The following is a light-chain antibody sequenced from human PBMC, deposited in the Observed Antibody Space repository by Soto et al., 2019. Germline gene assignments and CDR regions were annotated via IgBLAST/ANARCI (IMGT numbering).Light chain of an antibody. V-gene: IGKV3-15*01. J-gene: IGKJ4*01. Sequence: ETVMTQSPAALSVSPGEKITLSCRASQSVSRNLAWYQQRPGQTPRLVIYSASTRATGIPVRLSASGSGTEFTLTISSLQSEDFAVYYCQQYHNWHLTFGGGTKVEIK. CDR1: QSVSRN. CDR2: SAS. CDR3: QQYHNWHLT.